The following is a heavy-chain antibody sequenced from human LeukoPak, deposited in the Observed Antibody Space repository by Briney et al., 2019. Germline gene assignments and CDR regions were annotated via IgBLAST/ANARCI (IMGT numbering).Heavy chain of an antibody. V-gene: IGHV3-23*01. Sequence: GGSLRLSCAASGFRFSNFAMSWVRQAPGKGLEWVSLIIGSSGDTLYADSVKGRFTISRDISKNRLYLQMNSLGAEDAALYYCAKGAYDYIEMGYFDDWGQGTLVTVSS. J-gene: IGHJ4*02. CDR3: AKGAYDYIEMGYFDD. CDR2: IIGSSGDT. D-gene: IGHD5-12*01. CDR1: GFRFSNFA.